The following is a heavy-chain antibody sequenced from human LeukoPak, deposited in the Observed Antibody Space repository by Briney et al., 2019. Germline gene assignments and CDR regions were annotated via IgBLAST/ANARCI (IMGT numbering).Heavy chain of an antibody. V-gene: IGHV3-23*01. D-gene: IGHD3-22*01. CDR3: AREPYYDSSGYYGDAFDI. Sequence: GGSLRLSCAASGFTFSSYAMSWVRQAPGKGLEWVSAISGSGGSTYYADSVKGRFTISRDNSKNTLYLQMNSLRAEDTAVYYCAREPYYDSSGYYGDAFDIWGQGTMVTVSS. J-gene: IGHJ3*02. CDR2: ISGSGGST. CDR1: GFTFSSYA.